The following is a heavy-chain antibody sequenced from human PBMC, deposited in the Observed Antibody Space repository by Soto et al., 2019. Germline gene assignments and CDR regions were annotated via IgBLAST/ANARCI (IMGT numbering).Heavy chain of an antibody. V-gene: IGHV4-39*01. CDR3: ARHHEYYDILTGYYYPHYFDY. D-gene: IGHD3-9*01. J-gene: IGHJ4*02. CDR1: GGSISSSSYY. Sequence: SETLSLTCTVSGGSISSSSYYWGWIRQPPGKGLEWIGSIYYSGSTYYNPSLKSRVTISVDTSKNQFSLKLSSVTAADTAVYYCARHHEYYDILTGYYYPHYFDYWGQGTLVTVSS. CDR2: IYYSGST.